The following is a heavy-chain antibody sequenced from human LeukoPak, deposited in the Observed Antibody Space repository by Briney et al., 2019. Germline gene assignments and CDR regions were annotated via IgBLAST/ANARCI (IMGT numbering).Heavy chain of an antibody. CDR1: GGSISSYY. Sequence: SETLSLTCTVSGGSISSYYWSWIRQPPGKGLEWIGYIYYSGSTNYNPSLKSRVTISVDTSKNQFSLKLSSVTAADTAVYYCARGNPADFWSGYQNWFDPWGQGTLVTVSS. V-gene: IGHV4-59*12. CDR3: ARGNPADFWSGYQNWFDP. D-gene: IGHD3-3*01. J-gene: IGHJ5*02. CDR2: IYYSGST.